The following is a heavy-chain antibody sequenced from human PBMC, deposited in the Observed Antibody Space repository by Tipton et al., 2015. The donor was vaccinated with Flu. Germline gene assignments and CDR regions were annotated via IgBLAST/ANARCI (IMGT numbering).Heavy chain of an antibody. D-gene: IGHD3-10*01. CDR3: AKGSSSGSFYDPRGTSYFDY. J-gene: IGHJ4*02. CDR2: ISWNSGNI. Sequence: SLRLSCAASEFTFNDYAMHWVRQVPGKGLEWVSSISWNSGNIDYADSVKGRFTISRDNAKNSLYLQMNSLRAEDTALYYCAKGSSSGSFYDPRGTSYFDYWGQGTLVTVSS. V-gene: IGHV3-9*01. CDR1: EFTFNDYA.